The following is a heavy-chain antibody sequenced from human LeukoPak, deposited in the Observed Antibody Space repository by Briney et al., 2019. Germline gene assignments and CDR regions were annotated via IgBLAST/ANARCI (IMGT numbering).Heavy chain of an antibody. V-gene: IGHV1-8*02. Sequence: ASVKVSCKASGYTFTSYDINWVRQVTGQGLEWMGWMNPNSGNTGYAQKFQGRVTMTRNTSISTAYMELSSLRSEDTAVYYCARVDILTGYLSTFDYWGQGTLVTVSS. D-gene: IGHD3-9*01. CDR1: GYTFTSYD. J-gene: IGHJ4*02. CDR2: MNPNSGNT. CDR3: ARVDILTGYLSTFDY.